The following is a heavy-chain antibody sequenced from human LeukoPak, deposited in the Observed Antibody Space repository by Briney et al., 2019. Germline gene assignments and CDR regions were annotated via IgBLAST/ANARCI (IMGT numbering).Heavy chain of an antibody. CDR2: ISHSGYT. D-gene: IGHD5-24*01. V-gene: IGHV4-38-2*02. CDR3: ARVDGYNQAAY. CDR1: DYSLSTGYY. Sequence: PSETLSLTCTVSDYSLSTGYYWVWIRQSPGKGLEWIAGISHSGYTYYSPSLKSRVTISADTSKNQFSLNLSSMTAADTAVYYCARVDGYNQAAYWGQGTLVAVSS. J-gene: IGHJ4*02.